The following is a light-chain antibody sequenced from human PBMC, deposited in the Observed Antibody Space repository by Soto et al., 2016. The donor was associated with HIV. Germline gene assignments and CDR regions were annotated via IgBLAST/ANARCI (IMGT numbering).Light chain of an antibody. CDR3: QVWDSTHDHYV. Sequence: SYELTQPPSVSVAPGKTARITCGGNNIGTKSVHWYQQKPGQAPVLVVYDDTDRPSGIPERFSASNSGNTATLTITRVEAGDEADYHCQVWDSTHDHYVFGTGTKGHRP. CDR2: DDT. J-gene: IGLJ1*01. V-gene: IGLV3-21*03. CDR1: NIGTKS.